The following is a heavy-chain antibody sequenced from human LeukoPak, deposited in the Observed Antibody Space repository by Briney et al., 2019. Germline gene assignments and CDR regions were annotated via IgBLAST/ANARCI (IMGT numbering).Heavy chain of an antibody. J-gene: IGHJ6*02. Sequence: ASVKVSCKASGYTFTSYYMHWVRQAPGQGLEWMGIINPSGGSTSYAQKFQGRVTMTRDTSTSTVYMELSSLRSEDTAVYYCARPYSSSWYGKYGMDVWGQGTTVTVSS. CDR2: INPSGGST. CDR3: ARPYSSSWYGKYGMDV. CDR1: GYTFTSYY. V-gene: IGHV1-46*01. D-gene: IGHD6-13*01.